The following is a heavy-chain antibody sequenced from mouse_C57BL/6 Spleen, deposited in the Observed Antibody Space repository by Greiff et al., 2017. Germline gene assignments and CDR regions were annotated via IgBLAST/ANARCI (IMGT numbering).Heavy chain of an antibody. CDR2: IYPGDGDT. CDR1: GYAFSSSW. J-gene: IGHJ2*01. Sequence: VQRVESGPELVKPGASVKISCKASGYAFSSSWMNWVKQRPGKGLEWIGRIYPGDGDTNYNGKFKGKATLTADKSSSTAYMQLSSLTSEDSAVYFCAREGLPDYWGQGTTLTVSS. V-gene: IGHV1-82*01. CDR3: AREGLPDY.